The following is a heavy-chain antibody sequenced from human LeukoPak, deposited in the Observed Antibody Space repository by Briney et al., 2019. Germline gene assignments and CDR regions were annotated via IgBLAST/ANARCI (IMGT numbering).Heavy chain of an antibody. D-gene: IGHD2-2*01. CDR1: GYTFTRYG. CDR2: ISGYNGNT. Sequence: ASVKVSCKASGYTFTRYGISWVRQAPGQGLEWMGWISGYNGNTNYAQKLQGRVTITRNTSISTAYMELSSLRSEDTAVYYCARGSYVVPAATGYYYMDVWGKGTTVTVSS. V-gene: IGHV1-18*01. CDR3: ARGSYVVPAATGYYYMDV. J-gene: IGHJ6*03.